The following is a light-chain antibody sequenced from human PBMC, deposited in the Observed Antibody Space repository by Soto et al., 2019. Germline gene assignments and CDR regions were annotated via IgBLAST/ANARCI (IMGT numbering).Light chain of an antibody. Sequence: EIVLTQSPATLSLSPGERATLSCRASQSISSFLAWYQHKPGRAPRLLIYDVSKRATGIPARFSASGSGTDFTLTISSLEPEDFAVYYCHQRSSCPLTFGGGTNVEIK. J-gene: IGKJ4*01. CDR2: DVS. CDR3: HQRSSCPLT. CDR1: QSISSF. V-gene: IGKV3-11*01.